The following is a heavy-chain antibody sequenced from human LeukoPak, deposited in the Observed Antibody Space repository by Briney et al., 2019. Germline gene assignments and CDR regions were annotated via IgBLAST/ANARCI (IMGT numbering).Heavy chain of an antibody. CDR1: GGSISSTTYY. CDR2: IYKTGST. Sequence: SETLSLTCTVSGGSISSTTYYWAWIRQPPGKGLEWIGSIYKTGSTNYNPSLKSRVTISVDTSKNQFSPKLSSVTAADTAVYYCARGAGTTYYYYMDVWGKGTTVTISS. CDR3: ARGAGTTYYYYMDV. J-gene: IGHJ6*03. V-gene: IGHV4-39*07. D-gene: IGHD1-1*01.